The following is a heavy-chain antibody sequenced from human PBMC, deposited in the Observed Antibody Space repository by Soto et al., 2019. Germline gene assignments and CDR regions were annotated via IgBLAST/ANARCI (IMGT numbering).Heavy chain of an antibody. CDR1: GGSFSGYY. CDR2: INHSGST. CDR3: ARGNPYRFFEWFYYMDV. Sequence: SETLSLTCAVYGGSFSGYYWSWIRQPPGKGLEWIGEINHSGSTNYNPSLKSRVTISVDTSKNQFSLKLSSVTAADTAVYYCARGNPYRFFEWFYYMDVWGKGTTVTVSS. V-gene: IGHV4-34*01. D-gene: IGHD3-3*01. J-gene: IGHJ6*03.